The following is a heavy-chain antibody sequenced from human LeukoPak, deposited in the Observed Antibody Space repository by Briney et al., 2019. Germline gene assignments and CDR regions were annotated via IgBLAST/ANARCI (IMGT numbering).Heavy chain of an antibody. V-gene: IGHV1-18*01. Sequence: GASVKVSCKASGYTFTSYGISWVRQAPGQGLEWRGWISAYNGNTNYAQKLQGRVTMTTDTSTSTAYMELRSLRSDDTAVYYCARIGSSWYYYYYYMDVWGKGTTVTVSS. D-gene: IGHD6-13*01. J-gene: IGHJ6*03. CDR3: ARIGSSWYYYYYYMDV. CDR2: ISAYNGNT. CDR1: GYTFTSYG.